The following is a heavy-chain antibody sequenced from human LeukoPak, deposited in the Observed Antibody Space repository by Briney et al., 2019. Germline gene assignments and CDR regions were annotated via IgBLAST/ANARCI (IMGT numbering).Heavy chain of an antibody. Sequence: SETLSLTCIVSGYSIISDYFWGWVRQPPGKGLEWIGSIYYSGSTYYNPSLKSRVTISGDTSKNQFSLKLSSVTAADTAVYYCARHRPFASFDYWGQGTLVTVSS. CDR1: GYSIISDYF. J-gene: IGHJ4*02. CDR3: ARHRPFASFDY. V-gene: IGHV4-38-2*02. CDR2: IYYSGST.